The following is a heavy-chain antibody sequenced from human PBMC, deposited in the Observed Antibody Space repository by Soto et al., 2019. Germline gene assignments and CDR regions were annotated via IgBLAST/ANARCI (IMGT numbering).Heavy chain of an antibody. CDR2: IYYSGST. CDR3: ARFFPDTYYYYYCMDV. D-gene: IGHD3-3*01. CDR1: GGSISSYY. Sequence: SETLSLTCTVSGGSISSYYWSWIRQPPGKGLEWIGYIYYSGSTNYNPSLKSRVTISVDTSKNQFSLKLSSVTAADTAVYYCARFFPDTYYYYYCMDVWGQGTTVTVSS. V-gene: IGHV4-59*08. J-gene: IGHJ6*02.